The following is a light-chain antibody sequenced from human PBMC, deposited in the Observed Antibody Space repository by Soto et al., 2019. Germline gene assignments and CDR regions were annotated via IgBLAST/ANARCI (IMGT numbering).Light chain of an antibody. Sequence: QSPLTQPASVSGAPGQSITISCTGTSSDVGGYNYVSWYQQHPGKAPKLMIYEVSNRPSGVSNRFSGSKSGNTASLTISGLQAEDEADYYCSSYTSSSPSLFGGGTKLTVL. CDR3: SSYTSSSPSL. J-gene: IGLJ2*01. V-gene: IGLV2-14*01. CDR1: SSDVGGYNY. CDR2: EVS.